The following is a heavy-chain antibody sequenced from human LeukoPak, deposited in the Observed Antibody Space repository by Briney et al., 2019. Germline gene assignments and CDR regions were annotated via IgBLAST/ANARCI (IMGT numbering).Heavy chain of an antibody. Sequence: PSQTLSLTCAVSGVSISGGSFNWSWIRQPAGKGLEWIGRIYTSGSTNYNPSLKSRVTISVDTSKNQFSLKLSSVTAADTAVYYCAREVATYYYDSSGYYYGTLDYWGQGTLVTVSS. CDR2: IYTSGST. V-gene: IGHV4-61*02. D-gene: IGHD3-22*01. CDR3: AREVATYYYDSSGYYYGTLDY. J-gene: IGHJ4*02. CDR1: GVSISGGSFN.